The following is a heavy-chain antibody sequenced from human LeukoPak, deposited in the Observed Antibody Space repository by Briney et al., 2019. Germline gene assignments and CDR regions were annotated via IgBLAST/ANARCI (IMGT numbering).Heavy chain of an antibody. Sequence: GGSLRLSCAASGFTFSSYGMSWVRQAPGKGLEWVSGINWNGGSTGYADSVKGRFTISRDNAKNSLYLQMNSLRAEDTALYYCARDRSVWSGWYGDFDYWGQGTLVTVSS. CDR3: ARDRSVWSGWYGDFDY. CDR1: GFTFSSYG. V-gene: IGHV3-20*04. CDR2: INWNGGST. J-gene: IGHJ4*02. D-gene: IGHD6-19*01.